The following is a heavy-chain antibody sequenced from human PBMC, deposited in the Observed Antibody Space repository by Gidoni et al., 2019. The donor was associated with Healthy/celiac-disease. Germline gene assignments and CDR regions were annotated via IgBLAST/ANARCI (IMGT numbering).Heavy chain of an antibody. V-gene: IGHV4-39*07. J-gene: IGHJ4*02. CDR1: GGSISSSSYY. D-gene: IGHD6-6*01. CDR2: IYYSGST. CDR3: AREEREYSSSSRLRGGYYFDY. Sequence: QLQLQESGPGLVKPSETLSLTCTVSGGSISSSSYYWGWIRQPPGKGLEWIGSIYYSGSTYYNPSLKSRVTISVDTSKNQFSLKLSSVTAADTAVYYCAREEREYSSSSRLRGGYYFDYWGQGTLVTVSS.